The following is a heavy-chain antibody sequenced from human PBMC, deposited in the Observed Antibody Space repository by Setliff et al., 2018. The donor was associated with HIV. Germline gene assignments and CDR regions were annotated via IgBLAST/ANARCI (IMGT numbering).Heavy chain of an antibody. J-gene: IGHJ6*03. V-gene: IGHV3-15*01. D-gene: IGHD4-17*01. CDR1: GFTFSNAW. CDR3: TSRRKTTYYYYYMDV. CDR2: IRSKTDGGTT. Sequence: PGGSLRLSCAASGFTFSNAWMSWVRQAPGKGLEWVGRIRSKTDGGTTDYAAPVKGRFTISRDDSKSIAYLQMNSLKTEDTAVYYCTSRRKTTYYYYYMDVWGKGTTVTVSS.